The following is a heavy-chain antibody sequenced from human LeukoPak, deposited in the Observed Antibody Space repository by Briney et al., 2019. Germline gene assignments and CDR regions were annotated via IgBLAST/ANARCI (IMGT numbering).Heavy chain of an antibody. Sequence: GGSLRLSCAASGFTFAEYTMHWVRQAPGKGLEWVSLISWNGARIHYGDSVKGRFTISRDNSKNSLYLQMNSLRTEDTALYYCVKDLVAASENVRGWYPMDYWGQGTLVTGSS. CDR3: VKDLVAASENVRGWYPMDY. D-gene: IGHD6-19*01. J-gene: IGHJ4*02. CDR1: GFTFAEYT. V-gene: IGHV3-43*01. CDR2: ISWNGARI.